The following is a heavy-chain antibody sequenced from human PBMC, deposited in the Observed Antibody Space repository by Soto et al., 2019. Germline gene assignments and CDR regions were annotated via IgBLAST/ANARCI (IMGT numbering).Heavy chain of an antibody. CDR3: AKDQEGSGSHWLGYNYYGMDG. CDR1: GFTISDYY. D-gene: IGHD3-10*01. Sequence: GGSLRLSCEASGFTISDYYMSWIRQAPGKGLEWVSYISSVGTTTYYADSVKGRFSISLDNAKNSLYLQMNSLRAEDTAVYFCAKDQEGSGSHWLGYNYYGMDGWRQGTTGTVSS. J-gene: IGHJ6*02. V-gene: IGHV3-11*01. CDR2: ISSVGTTT.